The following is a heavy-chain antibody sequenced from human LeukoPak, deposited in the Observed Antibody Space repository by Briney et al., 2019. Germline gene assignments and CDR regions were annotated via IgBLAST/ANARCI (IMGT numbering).Heavy chain of an antibody. V-gene: IGHV3-33*08. CDR1: GFTFSSHA. Sequence: GGSLRLSCAASGFTFSSHAMHWVRQAPGKGLEWVSIIWYDGSDEYYADSVKGRFTISRDNSKNTLYLQMNSLRAEDTAVYYCARECEITIFGVGIGFDPWGQGTLVTVSS. J-gene: IGHJ5*02. D-gene: IGHD3-3*01. CDR2: IWYDGSDE. CDR3: ARECEITIFGVGIGFDP.